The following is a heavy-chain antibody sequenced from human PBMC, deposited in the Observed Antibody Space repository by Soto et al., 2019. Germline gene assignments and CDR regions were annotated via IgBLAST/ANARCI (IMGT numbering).Heavy chain of an antibody. CDR2: ISYDGSNK. J-gene: IGHJ3*02. CDR3: ARDRYCSSTSCYYDAFDI. D-gene: IGHD2-2*01. V-gene: IGHV3-30-3*01. CDR1: GFTFSSYA. Sequence: QVQLVESGGGVVQPGRSLRLSCAASGFTFSSYAMHWVRQAPGKGLEWVAVISYDGSNKYYADSVKGRFTISRDNSKNTLYLQMNSLRAEDTAVYYCARDRYCSSTSCYYDAFDIWGQGTMVTASS.